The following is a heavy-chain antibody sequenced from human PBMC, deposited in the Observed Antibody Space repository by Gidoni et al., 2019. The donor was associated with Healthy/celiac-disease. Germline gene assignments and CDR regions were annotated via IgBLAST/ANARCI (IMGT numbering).Heavy chain of an antibody. CDR2: ISYDGSNK. D-gene: IGHD6-13*01. J-gene: IGHJ6*03. V-gene: IGHV3-30*18. CDR1: GFTFSSYG. Sequence: QVQLVESRGGVVQPGRSLRLSCAASGFTFSSYGMHWVRQAPGKGLEWVAVISYDGSNKYYADSVKGRFTISRDNSKNTLYLQMNSLRAEDTAVYYCAKDGYSSSWLPYYYYYMDVWGKGTTVTVSS. CDR3: AKDGYSSSWLPYYYYYMDV.